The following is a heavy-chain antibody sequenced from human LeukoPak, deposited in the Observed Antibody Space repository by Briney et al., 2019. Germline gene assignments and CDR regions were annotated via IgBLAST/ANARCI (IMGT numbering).Heavy chain of an antibody. Sequence: SETLSLTCTVSGGSISTSSYYWGWIRQPPGKGLEWIGSIYYSGGTYYNPSLKSRVTISVDTSKNQFSLKLSSVTAADTAVYYCATARDDSSGSNYYYYGMDVWGQGTTVTVSS. V-gene: IGHV4-39*07. CDR1: GGSISTSSYY. J-gene: IGHJ6*02. CDR3: ATARDDSSGSNYYYYGMDV. CDR2: IYYSGGT. D-gene: IGHD3-22*01.